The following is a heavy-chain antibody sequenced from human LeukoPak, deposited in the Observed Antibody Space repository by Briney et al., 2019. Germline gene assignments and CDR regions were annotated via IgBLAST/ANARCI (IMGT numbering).Heavy chain of an antibody. CDR1: GFTFSSHG. D-gene: IGHD1-26*01. J-gene: IGHJ6*02. V-gene: IGHV3-30*02. CDR3: ARDRSYYAGYGMDV. CDR2: IRYDGSNK. Sequence: GGSLRLSCAAPGFTFSSHGMHWVRQAPGKGLEWVAFIRYDGSNKYYADSVKGRFTISRDNSKNTLYLQMNSLRAEDTAVYYCARDRSYYAGYGMDVRGQGTTVTVSS.